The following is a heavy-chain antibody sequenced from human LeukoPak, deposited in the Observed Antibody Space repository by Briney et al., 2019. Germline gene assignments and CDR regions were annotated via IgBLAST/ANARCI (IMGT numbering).Heavy chain of an antibody. V-gene: IGHV4-59*01. CDR3: ARVLTGDLDY. CDR1: GGSISSYY. J-gene: IGHJ4*02. Sequence: KPSETLSLTCTVSGGSISSYYWSWIRQPPGKGLEWIGYIYYSGSTNYNPSLKSRVIISVDTSKNQFSLKLSSVTAADTAVYYCARVLTGDLDYWGQGTLVTVSS. D-gene: IGHD1-26*01. CDR2: IYYSGST.